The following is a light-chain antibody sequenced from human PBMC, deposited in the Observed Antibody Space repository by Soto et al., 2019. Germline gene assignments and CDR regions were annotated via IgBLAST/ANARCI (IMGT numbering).Light chain of an antibody. CDR3: SSFTSSMTNV. Sequence: QSALTQPASVSGSPGQSITISCTGTSSDVGGYNSVSWYQQHQGKAPKLILYDVTDRPSGVSYRFSGSKSGNTASLTISGLQAADEADYFCSSFTSSMTNVFGSGTKVTVL. J-gene: IGLJ1*01. CDR2: DVT. V-gene: IGLV2-14*01. CDR1: SSDVGGYNS.